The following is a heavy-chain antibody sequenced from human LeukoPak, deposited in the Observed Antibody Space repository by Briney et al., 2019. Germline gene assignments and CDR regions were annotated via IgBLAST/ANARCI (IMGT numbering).Heavy chain of an antibody. J-gene: IGHJ4*02. V-gene: IGHV3-7*01. D-gene: IGHD2-2*01. Sequence: GGSPRLSCAASAFTFSSYWMSWVRQAPGKGLEWVANIKEDGSEQYYVDSLKGRFTISRDNAKNSLYLQMNSLRAEDTAVYYCVRDSSSRDLDYWGQGTLVTVSS. CDR3: VRDSSSRDLDY. CDR2: IKEDGSEQ. CDR1: AFTFSSYW.